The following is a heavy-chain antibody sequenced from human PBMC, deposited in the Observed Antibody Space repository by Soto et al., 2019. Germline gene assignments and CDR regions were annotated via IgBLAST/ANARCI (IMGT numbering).Heavy chain of an antibody. D-gene: IGHD3-3*01. CDR3: ARVYYDFWSGYPNIDY. V-gene: IGHV1-8*01. CDR2: MNPNSGNT. J-gene: IGHJ4*02. CDR1: GYTFTSYD. Sequence: VQLVQSGAEVKKPGASVKVSCKASGYTFTSYDINWVRQATGQGLEWMGWMNPNSGNTGYAQKFQGRVTMTRNTSISTAYMELSSLRSEDTAVYYCARVYYDFWSGYPNIDYWGQGTLVTVSS.